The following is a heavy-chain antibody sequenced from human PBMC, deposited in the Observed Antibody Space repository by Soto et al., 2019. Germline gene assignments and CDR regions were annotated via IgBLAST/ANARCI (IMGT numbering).Heavy chain of an antibody. Sequence: SVKVSCKASGYTFGSYAISWVRQAPGQGLEWMGGIIPITATANYAQRFQGRVTITADESTSTASMQLSSLRSEDTAVYYCARSQGSSTSLEIYYYYYYGMDVWGQGTTVTAP. D-gene: IGHD2-2*01. CDR3: ARSQGSSTSLEIYYYYYYGMDV. V-gene: IGHV1-69*13. CDR2: IIPITATA. CDR1: GYTFGSYA. J-gene: IGHJ6*02.